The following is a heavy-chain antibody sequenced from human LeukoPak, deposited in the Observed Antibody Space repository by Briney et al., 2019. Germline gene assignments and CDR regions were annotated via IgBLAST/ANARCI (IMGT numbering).Heavy chain of an antibody. CDR3: AKEKGSGGLYYFDY. CDR1: GFTFDDYA. Sequence: GRSLRLSCAASGFTFDDYAMHWVRQAPGKGLEWVSGISWNSGSIGYADSVKGRFTISRDNAKNSLYLQMNSLRAEDTALYYCAKEKGSGGLYYFDYWGQGTLVTVSS. J-gene: IGHJ4*02. D-gene: IGHD6-19*01. CDR2: ISWNSGSI. V-gene: IGHV3-9*01.